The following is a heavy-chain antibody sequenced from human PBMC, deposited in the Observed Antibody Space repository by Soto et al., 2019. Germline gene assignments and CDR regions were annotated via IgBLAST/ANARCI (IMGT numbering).Heavy chain of an antibody. CDR3: ARRIVVAKYFYYFDY. Sequence: SETLSLTCTVSGGSISSSSYYWGWIRQPPGKGLEWIGSIYYSGSTYYNPSLKSRVTISVDTSKNQFSLKLSSVTAADTAVYYCARRIVVAKYFYYFDYWGQGTLVTVSS. CDR1: GGSISSSSYY. V-gene: IGHV4-39*01. CDR2: IYYSGST. J-gene: IGHJ4*02. D-gene: IGHD3-22*01.